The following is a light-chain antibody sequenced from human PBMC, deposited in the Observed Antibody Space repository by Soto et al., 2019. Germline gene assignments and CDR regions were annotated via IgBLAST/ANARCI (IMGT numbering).Light chain of an antibody. J-gene: IGLJ1*01. Sequence: QSVLTHPAPGSGSPGQSKIISWSSTNMDGAIYNLFSCYQQHPGKAPKLIRYEATKRPSGGPKRFSLSKSDNMASMPCSGLQSEDEAEYFCSAHGGSDTSFVFGNGTQVTVL. CDR1: NMDGAIYNL. CDR2: EAT. CDR3: SAHGGSDTSFV. V-gene: IGLV2-23*01.